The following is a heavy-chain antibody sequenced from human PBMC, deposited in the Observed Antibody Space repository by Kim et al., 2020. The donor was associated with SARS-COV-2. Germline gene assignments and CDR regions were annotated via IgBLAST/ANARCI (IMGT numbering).Heavy chain of an antibody. V-gene: IGHV4-39*02. CDR3: ARDYPYGDYAFDI. D-gene: IGHD4-17*01. J-gene: IGHJ3*02. Sequence: YYTPSLKSRVTISIDTSKNHFSLKLRSVTAADTAVYFCARDYPYGDYAFDIWGQGTMVLVSS.